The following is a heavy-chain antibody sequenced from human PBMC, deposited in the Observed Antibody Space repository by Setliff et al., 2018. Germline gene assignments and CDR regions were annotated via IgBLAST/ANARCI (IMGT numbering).Heavy chain of an antibody. J-gene: IGHJ6*03. Sequence: KASETLSLTCSVSGASINRDYWNWIRQPPGKGLEWIGYIHYSGSTNYNPSLKSRVTISFNTPKNQISLKLSSVTPADAAVYYCARGPPGYYYYMNVWGQGTTVTVSS. CDR2: IHYSGST. CDR3: ARGPPGYYYYMNV. V-gene: IGHV4-59*01. CDR1: GASINRDY.